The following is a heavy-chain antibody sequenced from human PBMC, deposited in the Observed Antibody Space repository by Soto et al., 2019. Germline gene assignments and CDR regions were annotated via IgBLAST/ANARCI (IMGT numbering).Heavy chain of an antibody. V-gene: IGHV4-39*01. CDR2: IYYSGST. D-gene: IGHD2-15*01. CDR3: AACSGVGYYYGMDV. CDR1: GGSISSSSYY. Sequence: PSETLSLTCTVSGGSISSSSYYWGWIRQPPGKGLEWIGSIYYSGSTYYNPSLKSRVTISVDTSKNQFSLKLSSVTAADTAVYYCAACSGVGYYYGMDVWGQGTTVTVSS. J-gene: IGHJ6*02.